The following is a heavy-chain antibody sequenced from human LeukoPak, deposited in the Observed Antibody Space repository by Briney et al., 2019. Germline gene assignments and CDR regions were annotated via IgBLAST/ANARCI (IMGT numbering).Heavy chain of an antibody. CDR3: ARADRLGAALLASFDY. CDR1: GFTFSSYS. J-gene: IGHJ4*02. Sequence: GGSLRLSCTASGFTFSSYSMNWVRQAPGKGLEWVSSISSSSSYIYYADSVKGRFTISRDNAKNSLYLQMNSLRAEDTAVYYCARADRLGAALLASFDYWGQGTLVTVSS. CDR2: ISSSSSYI. V-gene: IGHV3-21*01. D-gene: IGHD3-16*01.